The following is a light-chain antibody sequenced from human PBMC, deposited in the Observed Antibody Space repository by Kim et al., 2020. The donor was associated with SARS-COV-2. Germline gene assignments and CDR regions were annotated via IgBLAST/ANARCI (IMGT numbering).Light chain of an antibody. CDR2: GAS. Sequence: LSPGESATASCRASQSVSSSYLAWYQQKPGQAPRLLIYGASSRATGIPDRFSGSGSGTDFTLTISRLEPEDFAVYYCQQYGSSLYTFGQGTKLEI. V-gene: IGKV3-20*01. CDR3: QQYGSSLYT. J-gene: IGKJ2*01. CDR1: QSVSSSY.